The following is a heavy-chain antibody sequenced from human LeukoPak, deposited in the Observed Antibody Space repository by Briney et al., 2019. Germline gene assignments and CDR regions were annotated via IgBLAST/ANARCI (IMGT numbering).Heavy chain of an antibody. CDR2: IYYSGST. D-gene: IGHD3-10*01. Sequence: PSETLSLTCTVSGGSISSYYWGWIRQPPGKGLEWIGSIYYSGSTYYNPSLKSRVTISVDTSKNQFSLKLSSVTAADTAVYYCARRHRTYHYGSGSYYYFDYWGQGTLVTVSS. CDR1: GGSISSYY. J-gene: IGHJ4*02. CDR3: ARRHRTYHYGSGSYYYFDY. V-gene: IGHV4-39*01.